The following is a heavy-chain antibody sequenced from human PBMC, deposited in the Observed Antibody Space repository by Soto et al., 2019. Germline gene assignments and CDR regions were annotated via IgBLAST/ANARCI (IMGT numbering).Heavy chain of an antibody. V-gene: IGHV4-59*02. CDR2: MHYTGFS. CDR1: GDSVTSHY. D-gene: IGHD2-2*01. Sequence: SETLSLTCSFSGDSVTSHYFTWIRQSPEKGLEWIGYMHYTGFSHYNPSLKSRLTISVDKSKNQFTLQLTSVTVADTAVYYCARDLYGPVFRYQLLSSSPGYWGQGTLVTVSS. J-gene: IGHJ4*02. CDR3: ARDLYGPVFRYQLLSSSPGY.